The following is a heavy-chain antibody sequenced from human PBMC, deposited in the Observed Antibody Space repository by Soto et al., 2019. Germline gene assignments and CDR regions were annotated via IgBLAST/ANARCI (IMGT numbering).Heavy chain of an antibody. CDR3: ERLGMGGPGSFDY. V-gene: IGHV4-39*01. J-gene: IGHJ4*02. D-gene: IGHD3-16*01. CDR1: GGSISTSSYY. Sequence: SETLSLTCTVSGGSISTSSYYWGWIRQPPGKGLEWIGNIYFTGSTFYSTSLKSRITISIDTSRNQFSLRLSSVTATDTAVYYCERLGMGGPGSFDYWGQGTLVTVSS. CDR2: IYFTGST.